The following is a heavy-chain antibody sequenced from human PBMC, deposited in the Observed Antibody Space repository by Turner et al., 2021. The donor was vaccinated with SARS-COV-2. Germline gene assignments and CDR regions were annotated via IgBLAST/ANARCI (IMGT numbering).Heavy chain of an antibody. J-gene: IGHJ4*02. V-gene: IGHV3-30*18. CDR1: GFSFSCYG. D-gene: IGHD2-15*01. Sequence: VQLVVSGGGVVQLGTSLRLSCAPAGFSFSCYGMHWVRQAPGKGLEWVAVIAYDGSNKYYADSVKGRFTISRDNAKNTMYLQMNSLRAEDTAVYDGAKSQGLYCSGGSGYSAVFDYWGQGTLVTVSS. CDR2: IAYDGSNK. CDR3: AKSQGLYCSGGSGYSAVFDY.